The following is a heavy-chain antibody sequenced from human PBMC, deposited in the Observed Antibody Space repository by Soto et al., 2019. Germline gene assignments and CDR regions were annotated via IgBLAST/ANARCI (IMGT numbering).Heavy chain of an antibody. CDR3: ARVVTGAPPRHNWFDP. Sequence: VSVKVSCKPSGYTFTSYGISLVRQAPAQGLEWMGWISAYNGNTNYAQKLQGRVTMTTDTSTSTAYMELRSLRSDDTAVYYCARVVTGAPPRHNWFDPWGQGTLVTVSS. J-gene: IGHJ5*02. CDR2: ISAYNGNT. V-gene: IGHV1-18*04. CDR1: GYTFTSYG. D-gene: IGHD3-10*01.